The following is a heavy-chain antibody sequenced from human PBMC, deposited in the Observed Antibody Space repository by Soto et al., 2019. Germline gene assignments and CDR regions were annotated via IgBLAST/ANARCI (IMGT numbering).Heavy chain of an antibody. Sequence: SVKVSCKASGFTFTSSAVQWVRQARGQRLEWIGWIVVGSGNTNYAQKFQERVTITRDMSTSTAYMELSSLRSEDTAVYYCAAGTTVTTAWPKFDYWGQGTLVTVSS. CDR2: IVVGSGNT. J-gene: IGHJ4*02. CDR1: GFTFTSSA. V-gene: IGHV1-58*01. D-gene: IGHD4-17*01. CDR3: AAGTTVTTAWPKFDY.